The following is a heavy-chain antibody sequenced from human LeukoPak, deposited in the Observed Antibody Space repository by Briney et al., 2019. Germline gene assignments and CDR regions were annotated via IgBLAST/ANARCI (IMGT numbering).Heavy chain of an antibody. Sequence: ASVKVSCKASGYTFTSYYMHWVRQAPGQGLEWMGIINPSGGSTSYAQKFQGRVTMTRDTSTSTVYMELSSLRSEDTAVYYCARAAAGREGRGCFDYWGQGTLVTVSS. CDR2: INPSGGST. CDR1: GYTFTSYY. J-gene: IGHJ4*02. CDR3: ARAAAGREGRGCFDY. D-gene: IGHD6-13*01. V-gene: IGHV1-46*01.